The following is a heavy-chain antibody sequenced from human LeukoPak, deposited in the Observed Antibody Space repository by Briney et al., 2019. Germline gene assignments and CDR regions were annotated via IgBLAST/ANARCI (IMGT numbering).Heavy chain of an antibody. CDR2: ISAYNGNT. CDR1: GYTFTSYG. D-gene: IGHD3-3*01. V-gene: IGHV1-18*01. Sequence: GASVKVSCKASGYTFTSYGISWVRQAPEQGLEWMGWISAYNGNTNYAQKLQGRVTMTTDTSTSTAYMELRSLRSDDTAVYYCARETSLPGESGYWLRYYYYYMDVWGKGTTVTVSS. J-gene: IGHJ6*03. CDR3: ARETSLPGESGYWLRYYYYYMDV.